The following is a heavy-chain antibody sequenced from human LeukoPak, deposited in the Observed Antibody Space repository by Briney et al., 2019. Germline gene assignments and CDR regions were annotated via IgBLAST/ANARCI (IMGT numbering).Heavy chain of an antibody. Sequence: GASVKVSCKTSGGTFLSHTFSWVRQAPGQGLEWMGKITPVINTANYAQMFQGRVSIYADKSTTTVYMDLSGLRPDDTAVYYCARVNLRGSNYNWFDPWGQGTRVTVSS. D-gene: IGHD1-26*01. CDR2: ITPVINTA. CDR1: GGTFLSHT. CDR3: ARVNLRGSNYNWFDP. V-gene: IGHV1-69*08. J-gene: IGHJ5*02.